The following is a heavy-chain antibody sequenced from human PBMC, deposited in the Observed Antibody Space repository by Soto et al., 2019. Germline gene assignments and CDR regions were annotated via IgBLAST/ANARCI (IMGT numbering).Heavy chain of an antibody. CDR3: ARDANIVVVVAATRESGRKRFAY. J-gene: IGHJ4*02. D-gene: IGHD2-15*01. CDR1: GYTFTSYG. CDR2: ISAYNGNT. V-gene: IGHV1-18*01. Sequence: QVQLVQSGAEVKKPGASVKVSCKASGYTFTSYGISWVRQAPGQRLEWMGGISAYNGNTNHAQKLQGRVTMTTDTSRSAAYMELRSLRSDDTAVYYCARDANIVVVVAATRESGRKRFAYWGQGTLVTVSS.